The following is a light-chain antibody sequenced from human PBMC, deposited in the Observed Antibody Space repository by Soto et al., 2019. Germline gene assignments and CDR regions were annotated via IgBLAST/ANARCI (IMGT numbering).Light chain of an antibody. CDR1: VSESGFYNS. J-gene: IGLJ1*01. CDR3: SSSAGTNNHHV. V-gene: IGLV2-8*01. CDR2: EVP. Sequence: QCAPAQYPSAACSPGESVTISSTGGVSESGFYNSIPWYQQHPGNVPKLSISEVPTRPSGVPDRFSCSACGNTASLTVSGLQDEDEDDYYCSSSAGTNNHHVFGTGTKVTVL.